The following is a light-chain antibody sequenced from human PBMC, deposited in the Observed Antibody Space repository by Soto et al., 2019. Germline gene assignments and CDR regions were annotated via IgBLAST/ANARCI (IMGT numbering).Light chain of an antibody. CDR1: QSISTL. CDR3: QQYKSPQYT. Sequence: DIQMTQSPSTLSASVGDRVTITCRASQSISTLLAWYQQKPGKAPKLLIYDASSLENGDPARFSGSGSGTEFTLAISSLQSDDFATYYCQQYKSPQYTFGQGTRLEIK. V-gene: IGKV1-5*01. CDR2: DAS. J-gene: IGKJ2*01.